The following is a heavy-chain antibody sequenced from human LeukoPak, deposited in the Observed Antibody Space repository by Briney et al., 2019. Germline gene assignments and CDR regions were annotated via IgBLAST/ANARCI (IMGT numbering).Heavy chain of an antibody. Sequence: SETLTLTCTVSGGSINGYHWSWVRQPPGKGLEWISYIYYTGTTRYNPSLKSRVTISLDTSKNQFSLKLTSVTAADTAVYYCARGRDDFDYLGQGILVTVSS. CDR1: GGSINGYH. CDR3: ARGRDDFDY. CDR2: IYYTGTT. J-gene: IGHJ4*02. V-gene: IGHV4-59*01. D-gene: IGHD2-21*01.